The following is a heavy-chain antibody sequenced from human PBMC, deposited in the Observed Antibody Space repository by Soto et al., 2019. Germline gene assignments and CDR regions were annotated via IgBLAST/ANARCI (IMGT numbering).Heavy chain of an antibody. Sequence: PGGSLRLSCVASGFTFSDYYMNWIRQAPGKGLEWVSSISSSSSYIYYADSVKGRFTISRDNAKNSLYLQMNSLRAEDTAVYYCARPSGGSCYSYYYGMDVWGQGTTVTVSS. CDR3: ARPSGGSCYSYYYGMDV. D-gene: IGHD2-15*01. V-gene: IGHV3-21*01. J-gene: IGHJ6*02. CDR1: GFTFSDYY. CDR2: ISSSSSYI.